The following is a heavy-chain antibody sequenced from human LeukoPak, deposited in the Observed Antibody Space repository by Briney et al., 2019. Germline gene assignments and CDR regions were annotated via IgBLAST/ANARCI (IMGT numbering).Heavy chain of an antibody. Sequence: PGGSLRLSCAASGFTFSSYWMSWVRQAPGKGLEWVANIKQDGSEKYYVDSVKGRFTISRDNAKNSLYLQMNSLRAEDTAVYYCARGQYRCCSSTSCYGGYFDYWGQGTLVTVSS. D-gene: IGHD2-2*01. J-gene: IGHJ4*02. CDR1: GFTFSSYW. V-gene: IGHV3-7*01. CDR2: IKQDGSEK. CDR3: ARGQYRCCSSTSCYGGYFDY.